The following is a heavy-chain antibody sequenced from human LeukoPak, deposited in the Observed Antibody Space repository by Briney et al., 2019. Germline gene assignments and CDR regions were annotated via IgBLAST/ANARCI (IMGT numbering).Heavy chain of an antibody. CDR1: CGSISEYS. J-gene: IGHJ5*02. CDR3: ARHVYYEIVTAYHGQWPNWFDP. V-gene: IGHV4-59*08. D-gene: IGHD3-9*01. Sequence: SETLSLTCTVSCGSISEYSWSWIRQSPGGGLEWIGYIYYSGDTGYNPCLRSRVTMSVDTSKNEFSLKLSSVTAADTAVYYCARHVYYEIVTAYHGQWPNWFDPWGQGTLVTVSS. CDR2: IYYSGDT.